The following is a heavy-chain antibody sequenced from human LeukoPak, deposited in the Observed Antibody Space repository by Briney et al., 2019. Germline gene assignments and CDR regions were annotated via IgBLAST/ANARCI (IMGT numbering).Heavy chain of an antibody. J-gene: IGHJ6*03. CDR2: INWNGGGT. V-gene: IGHV3-20*04. CDR1: GFTFDDYG. Sequence: GGSLRLSCAASGFTFDDYGMSWVRQTPGKGLEWISAINWNGGGTAYADSVKGRFTISRDNSKNTLYLQMNSLRAEDTAVYYCAKVSSNYYYYMDVWGKGTTVTVSS. CDR3: AKVSSNYYYYMDV. D-gene: IGHD4-11*01.